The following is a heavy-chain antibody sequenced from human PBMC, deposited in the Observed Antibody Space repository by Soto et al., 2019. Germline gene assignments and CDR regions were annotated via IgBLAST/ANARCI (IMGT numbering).Heavy chain of an antibody. J-gene: IGHJ3*02. D-gene: IGHD3-16*02. V-gene: IGHV3-30-3*01. CDR2: ISYDGSNK. Sequence: QVQLVESGGGVVQPGRSLRLSCAASGFSFSNYAMHWVRQAPGKGLEWVAVISYDGSNKYYADSVKGRFTISRDNSKNTRYLQMNNLRTEDTAVYYCATVRGYRQDFDAFDIWGQGPMVTVSS. CDR1: GFSFSNYA. CDR3: ATVRGYRQDFDAFDI.